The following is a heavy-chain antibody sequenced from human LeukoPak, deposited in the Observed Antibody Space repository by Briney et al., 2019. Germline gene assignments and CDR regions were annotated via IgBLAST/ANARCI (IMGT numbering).Heavy chain of an antibody. D-gene: IGHD6-19*01. Sequence: PSQTLSLTCTVSDGSISSGGYYWSWIRQHPGKGLEWIGYIYYSGSTYYNPSLKSRVTISVDTSKNQFSLKLSSVTAADTAVYYCARDRSSGWYRDAFDIWGQGTMVTVSS. V-gene: IGHV4-31*03. CDR1: DGSISSGGYY. CDR3: ARDRSSGWYRDAFDI. J-gene: IGHJ3*02. CDR2: IYYSGST.